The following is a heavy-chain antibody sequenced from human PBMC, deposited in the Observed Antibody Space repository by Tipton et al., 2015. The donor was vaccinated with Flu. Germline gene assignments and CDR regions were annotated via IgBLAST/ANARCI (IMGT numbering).Heavy chain of an antibody. D-gene: IGHD6-13*01. Sequence: SGFTFSSYGMHWVRQAPGKGLEWVAVIWYDGSNKYYADSVKGRFTISRDNSKNTLYLQMNSLRAEDTAVYYCAKDLRSYSSSRTRGFDPWGQGTLVTVSS. CDR2: IWYDGSNK. CDR1: GFTFSSYG. J-gene: IGHJ5*02. CDR3: AKDLRSYSSSRTRGFDP. V-gene: IGHV3-33*03.